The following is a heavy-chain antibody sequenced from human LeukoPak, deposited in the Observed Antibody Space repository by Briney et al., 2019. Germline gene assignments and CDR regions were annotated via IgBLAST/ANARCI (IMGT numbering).Heavy chain of an antibody. J-gene: IGHJ4*02. CDR1: GFTFSSYA. Sequence: GGSLRLSCAASGFTFSSYAMRWVRQAPRKGLEWVAVISYDGSNKYYADSVKGRFTISRDNSKNTLYLQMNSLRAEDTAVYYCARDFDSSGYYYVGYFDYWGQGTLVTVSS. CDR3: ARDFDSSGYYYVGYFDY. CDR2: ISYDGSNK. D-gene: IGHD3-22*01. V-gene: IGHV3-30*04.